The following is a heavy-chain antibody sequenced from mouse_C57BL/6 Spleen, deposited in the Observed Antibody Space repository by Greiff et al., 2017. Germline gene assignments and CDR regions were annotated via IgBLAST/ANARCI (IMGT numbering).Heavy chain of an antibody. CDR2: IDPSDSYT. V-gene: IGHV1-59*01. D-gene: IGHD2-1*01. Sequence: QVQLQQPGAELVRPGTSVKLSCKASGYTFTSYWMHWVKQRPGQGLEWIGVIDPSDSYTNYNQKFKGKATLTVDTSSSTAYMQLSSLTSEDSAVYCCARARPYGNFFAYWGQGTLVTVSA. CDR3: ARARPYGNFFAY. CDR1: GYTFTSYW. J-gene: IGHJ3*01.